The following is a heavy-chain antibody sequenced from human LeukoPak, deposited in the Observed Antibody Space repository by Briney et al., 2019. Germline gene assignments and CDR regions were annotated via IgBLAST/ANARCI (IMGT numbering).Heavy chain of an antibody. V-gene: IGHV3-23*01. Sequence: GGSLRLSCAASGFTFSSYAMSWVRQAPGKGLEWVSAISGSGGSTYYADSVKGRFTISRDNSKNTLYLQMNSLRAEDTAVYYCAKPYIVVVPAPSPTDYCYMDVWGKGTTVTVSS. D-gene: IGHD2-2*01. CDR3: AKPYIVVVPAPSPTDYCYMDV. CDR2: ISGSGGST. CDR1: GFTFSSYA. J-gene: IGHJ6*03.